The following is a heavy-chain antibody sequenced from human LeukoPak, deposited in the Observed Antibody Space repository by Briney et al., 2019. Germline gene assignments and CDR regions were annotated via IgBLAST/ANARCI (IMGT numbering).Heavy chain of an antibody. Sequence: SETLSLTCTVSGYSISSGYYWGWIRQPPGKGLEWIGSIYHSGSTYYNPSLKSRVTISVDTSKNQFSLKLSSVTAADTAVFYCARPSPVATMANDAFDIWGQGTMVTVSS. J-gene: IGHJ3*02. V-gene: IGHV4-38-2*02. D-gene: IGHD5-12*01. CDR1: GYSISSGYY. CDR3: ARPSPVATMANDAFDI. CDR2: IYHSGST.